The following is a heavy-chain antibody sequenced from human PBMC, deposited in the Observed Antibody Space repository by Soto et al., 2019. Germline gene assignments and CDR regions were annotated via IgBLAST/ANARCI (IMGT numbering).Heavy chain of an antibody. D-gene: IGHD3-16*01. CDR2: TSYDGSDK. CDR1: GFTFRSYV. Sequence: QVQLVESGGGVVQPGTSLRVSCVGSGFTFRSYVIHWVRQAPGKGLEWVALTSYDGSDKYYGDSVRGRFTISRDNSRNTVDPQMDSLRLEYTALYYCARWGTTGGLDVWGQGNVVSVSS. J-gene: IGHJ1*01. CDR3: ARWGTTGGLDV. V-gene: IGHV3-30*19.